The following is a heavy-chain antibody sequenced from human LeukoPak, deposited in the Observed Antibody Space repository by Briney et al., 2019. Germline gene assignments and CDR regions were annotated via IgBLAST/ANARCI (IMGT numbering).Heavy chain of an antibody. CDR1: GYTFTGYY. J-gene: IGHJ4*02. V-gene: IGHV1-46*01. CDR3: ARADSGIYSNFDY. CDR2: PNPSGGST. D-gene: IGHD1-26*01. Sequence: ASVKVSCKASGYTFTGYYMHWVRQAPGQGLEWMGIPNPSGGSTTYVQKFQGRVTMTRDTSTSTVYMELSSLRSEDTAVYYCARADSGIYSNFDYWGQGTLVTVSS.